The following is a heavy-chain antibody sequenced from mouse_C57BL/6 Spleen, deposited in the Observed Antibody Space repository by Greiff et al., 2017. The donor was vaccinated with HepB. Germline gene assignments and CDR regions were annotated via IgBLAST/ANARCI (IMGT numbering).Heavy chain of an antibody. CDR2: ISSGSSTI. CDR1: GFTFSDYG. D-gene: IGHD1-1*01. V-gene: IGHV5-17*01. J-gene: IGHJ1*03. Sequence: DVKLVESGGGLVKPGGSLKLSCAASGFTFSDYGMHWVRQAPEKGLEWVAYISSGSSTIYYADTVKGRFTISRDNAKNTLFLQMTSLRSEDTAMYYCASLYGTWYFDVWGTGTTVTVSS. CDR3: ASLYGTWYFDV.